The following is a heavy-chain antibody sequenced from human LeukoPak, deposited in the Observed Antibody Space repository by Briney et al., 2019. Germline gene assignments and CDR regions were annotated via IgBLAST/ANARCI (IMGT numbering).Heavy chain of an antibody. J-gene: IGHJ4*02. CDR1: GFTFDDYA. D-gene: IGHD3-3*01. Sequence: GRSLRLSCAASGFTFDDYAMHWVRQAPGKGLEWVSGISWNSGSIGYADSVKGRFTISRDNAKNSLYLQMNSLSAEDTALYYCAKSWSGYYSYYFDYWGQGTLVTVSS. CDR3: AKSWSGYYSYYFDY. V-gene: IGHV3-9*01. CDR2: ISWNSGSI.